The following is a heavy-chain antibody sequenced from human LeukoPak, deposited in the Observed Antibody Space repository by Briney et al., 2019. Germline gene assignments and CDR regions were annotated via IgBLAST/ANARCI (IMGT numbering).Heavy chain of an antibody. J-gene: IGHJ5*02. Sequence: ASVKVSCKASGYDFSDFYFNWVRHAPGQGLEWMGWINPHSGATNYAQKFQGRLTMAASFNTASMELSRLRSDDTAVYYCSTGSVTHTRDPWGQGTLVTVSS. D-gene: IGHD3-3*01. CDR2: INPHSGAT. V-gene: IGHV1-2*02. CDR3: STGSVTHTRDP. CDR1: GYDFSDFY.